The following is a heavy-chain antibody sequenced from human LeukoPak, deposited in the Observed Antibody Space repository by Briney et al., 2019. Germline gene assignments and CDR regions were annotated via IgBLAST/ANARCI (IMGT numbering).Heavy chain of an antibody. CDR3: ARVDYYDSIPDY. D-gene: IGHD3-22*01. V-gene: IGHV1-2*02. J-gene: IGHJ4*02. Sequence: GASVKVSCKASGYTFTGYYMHWVRQAPGQGLEWMGWINPNSGGPNYAQKFQGRVTMTRDTSISTAYMELSRLRSDDTAVYYCARVDYYDSIPDYWGQGTLVTVSS. CDR2: INPNSGGP. CDR1: GYTFTGYY.